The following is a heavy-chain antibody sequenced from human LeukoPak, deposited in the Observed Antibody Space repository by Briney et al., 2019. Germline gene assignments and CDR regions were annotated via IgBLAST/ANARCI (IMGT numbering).Heavy chain of an antibody. CDR3: ARAVVVITTHPFDY. Sequence: GGSLRLSCAASGFTFSDYYMSWIRQAPGKGLEWVSYISSSGSTIYYADSVKGRFTISRDNAKNSLYLQVNSLRAEDTAVYYCARAVVVITTHPFDYWGQGTLVTVSS. V-gene: IGHV3-11*04. CDR1: GFTFSDYY. D-gene: IGHD3-22*01. J-gene: IGHJ4*02. CDR2: ISSSGSTI.